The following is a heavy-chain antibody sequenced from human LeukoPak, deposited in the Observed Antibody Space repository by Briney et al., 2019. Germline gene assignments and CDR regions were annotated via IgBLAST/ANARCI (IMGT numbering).Heavy chain of an antibody. V-gene: IGHV4-34*01. D-gene: IGHD3-10*01. J-gene: IGHJ5*02. CDR1: GGXFSGYY. CDR2: INHSGST. CDR3: ARRAMVRKKGWFDP. Sequence: SETLSLTCAVYGGXFSGYYWSWIRQPPGKGLEWIGEINHSGSTNYNPSLKSRVTISVDTSKNQFSLKLSSVTAADTAVYYCARRAMVRKKGWFDPWGQGTLVTVSS.